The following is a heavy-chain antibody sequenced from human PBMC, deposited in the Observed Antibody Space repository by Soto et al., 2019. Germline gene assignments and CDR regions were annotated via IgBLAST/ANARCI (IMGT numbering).Heavy chain of an antibody. CDR1: GYTFTGYY. D-gene: IGHD3-10*01. CDR2: INPNSGGT. Sequence: VASVKVSCKASGYTFTGYYMHWVRQAPGQGLEWMGWINPNSGGTNYAQKFQGWVTMTRDTSISTAYMELSRLRSDDTAVYYCAIVSASLAQNWFDPWGQGTLVTVS. CDR3: AIVSASLAQNWFDP. V-gene: IGHV1-2*04. J-gene: IGHJ5*02.